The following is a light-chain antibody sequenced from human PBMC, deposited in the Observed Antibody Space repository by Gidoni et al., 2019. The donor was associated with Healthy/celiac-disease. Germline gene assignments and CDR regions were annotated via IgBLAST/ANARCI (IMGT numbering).Light chain of an antibody. J-gene: IGLJ2*01. CDR3: SSYTGSSTV. Sequence: QSALTQPASVSGSPGQSITISCNGTSSDLGVYNYVSWYQQPPDNAPKLIIYDVSYRPSGISNRFSGSKSGNTASLTISGLQGEDEADYYCSSYTGSSTVFGGGTKLTVL. CDR2: DVS. V-gene: IGLV2-14*03. CDR1: SSDLGVYNY.